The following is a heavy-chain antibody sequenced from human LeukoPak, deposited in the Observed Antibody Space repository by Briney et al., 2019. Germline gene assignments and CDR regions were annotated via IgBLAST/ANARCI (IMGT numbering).Heavy chain of an antibody. D-gene: IGHD3-22*01. CDR2: IYYSGIT. CDR1: GGSLSTGFYY. J-gene: IGHJ6*03. Sequence: PSETLSLTCTVSGGSLSTGFYYWAWIRPPPGKGLEWIGSIYYSGITYYNPSLKSPVTISVDTAKNQFSLNLRSVNAADTAVYFCAREPAKYYYDSSGHYMDVWGKGTTVTVSS. V-gene: IGHV4-39*02. CDR3: AREPAKYYYDSSGHYMDV.